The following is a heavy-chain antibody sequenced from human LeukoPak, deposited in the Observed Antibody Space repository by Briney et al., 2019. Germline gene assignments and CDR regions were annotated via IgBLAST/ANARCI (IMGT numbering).Heavy chain of an antibody. V-gene: IGHV3-53*05. CDR2: VYSGGST. J-gene: IGHJ3*02. Sequence: GGSLRLSCAASGFAVSSNYMSWVRQAPGKGLEWVSVVYSGGSTYYADSVKGRFTISRDNSKNTLYLQMSSLRAEDTALYYCARVNHDYGDYAFDIWGQGTMVTVSS. D-gene: IGHD4-17*01. CDR3: ARVNHDYGDYAFDI. CDR1: GFAVSSNY.